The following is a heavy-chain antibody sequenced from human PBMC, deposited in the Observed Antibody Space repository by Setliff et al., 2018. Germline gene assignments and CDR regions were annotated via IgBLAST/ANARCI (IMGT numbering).Heavy chain of an antibody. Sequence: PGGSLRLSCAAPEFTFNKYWMNWVRQAPGKGLEWVASISADGSEKYYVGSVRGRFTVSRDNAKNSLSLQLNSLRAEDTAVYYCARDRSYSDRWYRRDGFEIWGQGTMVTVS. D-gene: IGHD6-13*01. CDR2: ISADGSEK. V-gene: IGHV3-7*03. J-gene: IGHJ3*02. CDR3: ARDRSYSDRWYRRDGFEI. CDR1: EFTFNKYW.